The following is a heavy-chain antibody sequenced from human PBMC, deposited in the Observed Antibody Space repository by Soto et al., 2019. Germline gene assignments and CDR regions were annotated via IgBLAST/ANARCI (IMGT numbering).Heavy chain of an antibody. D-gene: IGHD3-10*01. CDR2: IWYDGSNK. CDR1: GFTFSSYG. V-gene: IGHV3-33*01. Sequence: QVQLVESGGGVVQPGRSLRLSCAASGFTFSSYGMHWVRQAPGKGLEWVAVIWYDGSNKYYADSVKGRFTISRDNSKNTLYLQMISLRAEDTPVYYCARGDYIWFGELYYYGMDVWGQGTTVTLSS. CDR3: ARGDYIWFGELYYYGMDV. J-gene: IGHJ6*02.